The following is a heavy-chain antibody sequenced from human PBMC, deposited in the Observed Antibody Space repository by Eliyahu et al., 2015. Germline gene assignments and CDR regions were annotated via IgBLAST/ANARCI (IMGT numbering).Heavy chain of an antibody. J-gene: IGHJ4*02. CDR2: INSDGSST. V-gene: IGHV3-74*01. CDR3: ARDLYSSGWYRSY. CDR1: GFTFSSYW. Sequence: EVQLVESGGGLVQPGGSLRLSXXASGFTFSSYWMHWVRQAPGKGLVWVSRINSDGSSTSYADSVKGRFTISRDNAKNTLYLQMNSLRAEDTAVYYCARDLYSSGWYRSYWGQGTLVTVSS. D-gene: IGHD6-19*01.